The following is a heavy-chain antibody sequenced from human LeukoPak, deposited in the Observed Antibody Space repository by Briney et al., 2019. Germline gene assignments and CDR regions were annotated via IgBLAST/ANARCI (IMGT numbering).Heavy chain of an antibody. Sequence: GGSLRLSCAASGFTFSKYWMSWVRQAPGKGLEWVANIKQDGSEKYYVDSVKGRFTISRDNAKNSLYLQMNSLRAEDTAVYYCASTYVVVTAVHDAFDTWGQGTMVTVSS. D-gene: IGHD2-21*02. CDR2: IKQDGSEK. CDR1: GFTFSKYW. J-gene: IGHJ3*02. CDR3: ASTYVVVTAVHDAFDT. V-gene: IGHV3-7*01.